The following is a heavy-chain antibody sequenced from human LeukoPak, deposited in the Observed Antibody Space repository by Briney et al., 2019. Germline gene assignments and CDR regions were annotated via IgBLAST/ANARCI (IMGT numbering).Heavy chain of an antibody. J-gene: IGHJ4*02. CDR1: GFTFSTYG. CDR3: AKDAHPKLQLIYFDY. V-gene: IGHV3-30*18. CDR2: ISYDGSDK. Sequence: GGSLRLSCAASGFTFSTYGMHWVRQAPGKGLEWVAVISYDGSDKFYADSVKGRFTISRDNSKNTLYLQMNSLRAEDTAVYYCAKDAHPKLQLIYFDYWGQGTLVTVSS. D-gene: IGHD6-13*01.